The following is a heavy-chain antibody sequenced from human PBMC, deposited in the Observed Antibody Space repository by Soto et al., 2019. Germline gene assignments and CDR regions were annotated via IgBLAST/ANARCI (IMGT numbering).Heavy chain of an antibody. Sequence: SETLSLTCAVYGGSFSGYYWSWIRQPPGKGLEWIGEINHSGSTNYNPSLKSRVTISVDTSKNQFSLKLSSVTAADTAVYYCARRGPYDFWSGARSRYFDYWGQGTLVTVSS. V-gene: IGHV4-34*01. CDR2: INHSGST. D-gene: IGHD3-3*01. CDR3: ARRGPYDFWSGARSRYFDY. CDR1: GGSFSGYY. J-gene: IGHJ4*02.